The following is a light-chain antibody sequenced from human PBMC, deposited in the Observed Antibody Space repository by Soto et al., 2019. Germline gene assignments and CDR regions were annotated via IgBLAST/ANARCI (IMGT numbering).Light chain of an antibody. Sequence: EMVMTQSPATLSVYTGETATLYCRASQSVSSNLAWYQQKPGQAPRLLIYGASTRATGVPARFSGSGSGTEFTLTISSLQSEDIAVYSCQQYNNWPWTFGQGTKV. CDR3: QQYNNWPWT. V-gene: IGKV3-15*01. CDR1: QSVSSN. J-gene: IGKJ1*01. CDR2: GAS.